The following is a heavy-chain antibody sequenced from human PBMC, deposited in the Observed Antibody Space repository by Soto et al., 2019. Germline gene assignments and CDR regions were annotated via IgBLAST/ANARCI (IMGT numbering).Heavy chain of an antibody. CDR2: IRSKANSYAT. CDR3: TRHLTDDFWSGYSDDAFDI. D-gene: IGHD3-3*01. Sequence: GGSLRLSCAASGFTFSGSAMHWVRQASGKGLEWVGRIRSKANSYATAYAASVKGRFTISRHDSKNTAYLQMNSLKTEDTAVYYCTRHLTDDFWSGYSDDAFDIWGQGTMVTVSS. J-gene: IGHJ3*02. CDR1: GFTFSGSA. V-gene: IGHV3-73*01.